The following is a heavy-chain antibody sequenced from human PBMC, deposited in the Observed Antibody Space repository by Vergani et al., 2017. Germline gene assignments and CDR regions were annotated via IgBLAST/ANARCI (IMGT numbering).Heavy chain of an antibody. V-gene: IGHV3-7*01. CDR2: IKQDGSEK. J-gene: IGHJ6*02. Sequence: EVQLVESGGGLVQPGGSLRLSCAASGFTFSSYWMSWVRQAPGKGLEWVANIKQDGSEKYYVDSVKGRFTISRDNAKNSLYLQMNSLRAEDTAVYYCAREDCSSTSCYNSGYYYYYYGMDVWGQGP. D-gene: IGHD2-2*02. CDR3: AREDCSSTSCYNSGYYYYYYGMDV. CDR1: GFTFSSYW.